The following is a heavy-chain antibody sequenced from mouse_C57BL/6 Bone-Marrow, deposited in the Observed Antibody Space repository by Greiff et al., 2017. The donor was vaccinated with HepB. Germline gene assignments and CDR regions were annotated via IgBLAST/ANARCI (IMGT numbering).Heavy chain of an antibody. CDR1: GYTFTSYW. V-gene: IGHV1-55*01. CDR3: ARERLRRYAMDY. CDR2: IYPGSGST. D-gene: IGHD2-2*01. J-gene: IGHJ4*01. Sequence: QVQLQQSGAELVKPGASVKMSCKASGYTFTSYWITWVKQRPGQGLEWIGDIYPGSGSTNYNEKFKSKATLTVDTSSSTAYMQLSSLTSEDSAVYYCARERLRRYAMDYWGQGTSVTVSS.